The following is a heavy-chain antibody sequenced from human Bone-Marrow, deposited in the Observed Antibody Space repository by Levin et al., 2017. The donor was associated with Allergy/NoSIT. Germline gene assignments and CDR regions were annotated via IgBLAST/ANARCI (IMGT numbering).Heavy chain of an antibody. CDR2: INHSGST. J-gene: IGHJ3*02. Sequence: SQTLSLTCAVYGGSFSGYYWSWIRQPPGKGLEWIGEINHSGSTNYNPSLKSRVTISVDTSKNQFSLKLSSVTAADTAVYYCARGRGVLLWFGEPDAFDIWGQGTMVTVSS. V-gene: IGHV4-34*01. D-gene: IGHD3-10*01. CDR3: ARGRGVLLWFGEPDAFDI. CDR1: GGSFSGYY.